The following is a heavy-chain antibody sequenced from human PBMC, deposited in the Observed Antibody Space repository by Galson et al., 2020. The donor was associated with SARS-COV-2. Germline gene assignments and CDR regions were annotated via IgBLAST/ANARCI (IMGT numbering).Heavy chain of an antibody. Sequence: GGSLRLSCAASGFTVSSNYMSWVRQAPGKGLEWVSVIYSGGSTYYADSVKGRFTISRDNSKNTLYLQMNSLRAEDTAVYYCARVLRRPGTSDYWGQGTLVTVSA. V-gene: IGHV3-66*01. CDR2: IYSGGST. D-gene: IGHD6-13*01. CDR1: GFTVSSNY. CDR3: ARVLRRPGTSDY. J-gene: IGHJ4*02.